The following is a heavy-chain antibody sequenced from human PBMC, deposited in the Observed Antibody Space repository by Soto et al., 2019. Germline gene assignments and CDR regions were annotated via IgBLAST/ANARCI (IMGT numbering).Heavy chain of an antibody. CDR1: GFTFSNYA. CDR3: AKGTGIVVVPTAMS. CDR2: ISGSGGST. D-gene: IGHD2-2*01. Sequence: EVQLLESGGDLVQPGGSLRLSCAASGFTFSNYAMSWVRQAPGKGLEWVSGISGSGGSTYYADSVKGRFTISRDNSKNTLDLEMNSLRAEETAVYYCAKGTGIVVVPTAMSWGQGTLVTVSS. V-gene: IGHV3-23*01. J-gene: IGHJ5*02.